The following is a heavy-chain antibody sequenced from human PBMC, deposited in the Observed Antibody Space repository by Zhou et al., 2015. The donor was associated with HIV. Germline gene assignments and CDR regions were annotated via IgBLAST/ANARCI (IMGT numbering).Heavy chain of an antibody. CDR3: ARERGGGTRPDWRYFDL. D-gene: IGHD3-16*01. Sequence: QVQLVQSGAEVKKPGSSVKVSCKASGGTFSGSDISWVRQAPGQGLEWMGTITPMFETQTYAERFRARLIITVDKSTSAAYMELRSLRSEDTAVYYCARERGGGTRPDWRYFDLWGRGTLVIVSS. J-gene: IGHJ2*01. CDR1: GGTFSGSD. CDR2: ITPMFETQ. V-gene: IGHV1-69*06.